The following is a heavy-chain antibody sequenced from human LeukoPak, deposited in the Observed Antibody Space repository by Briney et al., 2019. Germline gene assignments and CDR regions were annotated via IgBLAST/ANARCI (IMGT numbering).Heavy chain of an antibody. CDR3: ARDGVMTTVTTFDY. J-gene: IGHJ4*02. V-gene: IGHV1-69*04. Sequence: ASVKVSCKASGGTFSSYAISWVRQAPGQGLEWMGRIIPILGMANYAQKFQGRVTITADKSTSTAYMELSSLRSEDTAVYYCARDGVMTTVTTFDYWGQGTLVTVSS. D-gene: IGHD4-17*01. CDR2: IIPILGMA. CDR1: GGTFSSYA.